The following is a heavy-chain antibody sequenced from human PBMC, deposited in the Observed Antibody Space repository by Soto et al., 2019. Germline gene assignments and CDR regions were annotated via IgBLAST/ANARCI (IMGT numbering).Heavy chain of an antibody. Sequence: GASVKVSCKASGYTFTSYGISWVRQAPGQGLEWMGWISAYNGNTNYAQKLQGRVTMTTDTSTSTAYMELRSLRSDDTAVYYSASTYYTPSLKSRVTIEVDTSKNQFSLKLSSVTAADTAVYYCARDRGYYGSGSYFHLVEGRFWFDPWGQETLVTVS. CDR1: GYTFTSYG. D-gene: IGHD2-21*02. J-gene: IGHJ5*02. V-gene: IGHV1-18*01. CDR2: ISAYNGNT. CDR3: ASTYYTPSLKSRVTIEVDTSKNQFSLKLSSVTAADTAVYYCARDRGYYGSGSYFHLVEGRFWFDP.